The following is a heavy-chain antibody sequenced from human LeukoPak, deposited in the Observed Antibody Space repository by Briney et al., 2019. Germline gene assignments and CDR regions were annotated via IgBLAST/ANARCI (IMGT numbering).Heavy chain of an antibody. J-gene: IGHJ4*02. Sequence: GGSLRVSCTTTGFTFSSYGMHWVRQAPGKGLEWVAVISSDGSGKHSAESVKGRFTISRDNSKNTLYLQMNSLRVEDTAVYYCAKDLTGGNYYLDYWGQGTLVTVSS. CDR3: AKDLTGGNYYLDY. V-gene: IGHV3-30*18. CDR1: GFTFSSYG. D-gene: IGHD1-26*01. CDR2: ISSDGSGK.